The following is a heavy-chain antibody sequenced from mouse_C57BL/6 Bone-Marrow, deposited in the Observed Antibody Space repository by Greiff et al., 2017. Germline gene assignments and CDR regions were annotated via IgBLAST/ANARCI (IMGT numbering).Heavy chain of an antibody. Sequence: VQLKESGPGLVAPSQSLSITCTVSGFSLTSYAISWVRQPPGKGLEWLGVIWTGGGTNYTSALKSRLSISKDNSKSQVFLKMNSLQSEDTAMYYCARNLNGDGGCAYWGQGTLVTVSA. J-gene: IGHJ3*01. CDR2: IWTGGGT. CDR3: ARNLNGDGGCAY. CDR1: GFSLTSYA. V-gene: IGHV2-9-1*01. D-gene: IGHD4-1*01.